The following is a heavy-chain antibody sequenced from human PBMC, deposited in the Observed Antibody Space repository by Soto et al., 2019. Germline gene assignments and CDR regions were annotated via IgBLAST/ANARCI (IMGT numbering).Heavy chain of an antibody. V-gene: IGHV3-13*05. CDR1: GFSFSTYD. CDR3: ARAYSGRLPRRADYYYAMDV. D-gene: IGHD2-15*01. J-gene: IGHJ6*02. Sequence: GGSLRLSCAASGFSFSTYDMHWVRQVSGKGLEWVSAIGSADDPYYLGSVKGRFTISRENAKNSLYLQMNSLRAGDTAVYYWARAYSGRLPRRADYYYAMDVWGLGTTVNVSS. CDR2: IGSADDP.